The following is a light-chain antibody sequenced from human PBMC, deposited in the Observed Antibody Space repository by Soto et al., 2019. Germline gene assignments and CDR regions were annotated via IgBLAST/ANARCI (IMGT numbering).Light chain of an antibody. CDR1: QSVSSN. V-gene: IGKV3-15*01. CDR2: GAA. Sequence: ILITQSPATLSVSPGKRATHSCKASQSVSSNLAWYQQKPGQAPRLLIYGAATRATGIPARFSGSGSWTEFSLTISSLQSEDFAVYYGQQYNNWPRTFGQVTNVDIK. J-gene: IGKJ1*01. CDR3: QQYNNWPRT.